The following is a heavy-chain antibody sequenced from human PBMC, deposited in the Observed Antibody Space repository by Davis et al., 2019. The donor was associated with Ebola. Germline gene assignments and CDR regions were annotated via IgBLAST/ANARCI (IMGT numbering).Heavy chain of an antibody. CDR2: IYYSGST. D-gene: IGHD5-18*01. CDR1: GGSISSSSYY. Sequence: MPGGSLRLSCTVSGGSISSSSYYWGWIRQPPGKGLEWIGSIYYSGSTYYNPSLKSRVTISVDTSKNQFSLKLSSVTAADTAVYYCARGRGYSYGIFDYWGQGTLVTVSS. V-gene: IGHV4-39*07. CDR3: ARGRGYSYGIFDY. J-gene: IGHJ4*02.